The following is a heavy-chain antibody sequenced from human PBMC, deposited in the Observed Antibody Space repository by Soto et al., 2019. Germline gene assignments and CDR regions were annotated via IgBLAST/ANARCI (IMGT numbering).Heavy chain of an antibody. Sequence: GGSLRLSCAASGFTVSRNYMSWVRQAPGKGLEWVSVIYSGGSTYYADSVKGRFTISRDNSKNTLYLQMNSLRAEDTAVYYCARDTYYYDSSGYRPTHYWGQGT. CDR3: ARDTYYYDSSGYRPTHY. CDR2: IYSGGST. V-gene: IGHV3-66*01. J-gene: IGHJ4*02. CDR1: GFTVSRNY. D-gene: IGHD3-22*01.